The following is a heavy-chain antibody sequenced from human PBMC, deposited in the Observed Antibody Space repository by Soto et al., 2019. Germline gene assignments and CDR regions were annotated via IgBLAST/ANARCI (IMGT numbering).Heavy chain of an antibody. D-gene: IGHD4-17*01. V-gene: IGHV4-39*01. Sequence: SETLSLTCTVSGGSISSSSYYWGWIRQPPGKGLEWIGSIYYSGSTYYNPSLKSRVTISVDTSKNQFSLKLSSVTAADTAVYYCARHGVTKVNHKWFDPWGQGTLVTVSS. CDR3: ARHGVTKVNHKWFDP. CDR1: GGSISSSSYY. J-gene: IGHJ5*02. CDR2: IYYSGST.